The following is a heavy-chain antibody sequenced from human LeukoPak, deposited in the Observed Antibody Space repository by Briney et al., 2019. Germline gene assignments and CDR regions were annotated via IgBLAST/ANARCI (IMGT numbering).Heavy chain of an antibody. D-gene: IGHD4-17*01. J-gene: IGHJ2*01. CDR1: GFTFSSYS. CDR2: ISRSSSYI. CDR3: AREIGSDYGGRYFDL. V-gene: IGHV3-21*01. Sequence: GGSLRLSCAASGFTFSSYSMNWVRQAPGKGLEWVSSISRSSSYIYYADSVKGRFTISRDNAKNSLYLQMNSLRAEDTAVYYCAREIGSDYGGRYFDLWGRGTLVTVSS.